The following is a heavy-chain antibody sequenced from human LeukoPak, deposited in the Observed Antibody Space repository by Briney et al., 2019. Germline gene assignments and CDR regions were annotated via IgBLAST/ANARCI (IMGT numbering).Heavy chain of an antibody. CDR3: AKVSGWYGNREDY. J-gene: IGHJ4*02. CDR2: ISGSGGST. V-gene: IGHV3-23*01. CDR1: GFTFSRYA. Sequence: RGSLRLSCAASGFTFSRYAMSWVRQAPGKGLEEVSAISGSGGSTYYAVSVKGRFTISRDNSKNTLYLQMNSLRAEDTAVYYCAKVSGWYGNREDYWGQGTLVTVSS. D-gene: IGHD6-19*01.